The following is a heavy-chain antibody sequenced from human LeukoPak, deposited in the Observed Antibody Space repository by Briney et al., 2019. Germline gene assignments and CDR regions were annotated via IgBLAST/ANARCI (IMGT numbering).Heavy chain of an antibody. V-gene: IGHV4-59*11. CDR1: GVSISSHC. CDR2: VSYSGST. J-gene: IGHJ4*02. D-gene: IGHD5-12*01. Sequence: PSETLSLTCTVSGVSISSHCWSWIRQPPGKGLEWIGYVSYSGSTNYNPSFKSRVTISVDTSKNQFSLKLSSVTAADTAFYYCARVDQGDNGYDQAFDYWGQGTLVTVSS. CDR3: ARVDQGDNGYDQAFDY.